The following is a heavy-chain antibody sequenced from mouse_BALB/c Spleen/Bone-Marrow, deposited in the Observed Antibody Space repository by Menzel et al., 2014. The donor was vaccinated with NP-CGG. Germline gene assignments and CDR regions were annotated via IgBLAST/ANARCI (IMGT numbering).Heavy chain of an antibody. CDR3: ARGGGHYFDY. V-gene: IGHV1-14*01. CDR2: INPYNDGT. CDR1: GYTFTSYI. J-gene: IGHJ2*01. Sequence: VQLKESGPELVKPGASVKMSCKASGYTFTSYILHWVKQKPGQGLEWIGYINPYNDGTKYNEKSKGKATLTSDKFSSATYMELSSLTSEDSAVYYCARGGGHYFDYWGQGTTLTVSS.